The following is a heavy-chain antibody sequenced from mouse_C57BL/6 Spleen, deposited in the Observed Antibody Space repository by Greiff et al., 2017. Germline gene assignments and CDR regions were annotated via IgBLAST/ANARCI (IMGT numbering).Heavy chain of an antibody. CDR1: GYTFTNYW. CDR2: INPSNGGT. CDR3: ARSPHYYGRLYWYFDV. V-gene: IGHV1-53*01. J-gene: IGHJ1*03. Sequence: QVQLQQPGTELVKPGASVKLSCKASGYTFTNYWMNWVKQRPGQGLEWIGNINPSNGGTNYNEKFKSKAKLTVDKSSIQAYMQLSSLTSEDSAVYYCARSPHYYGRLYWYFDVWGTGTTVTVSS. D-gene: IGHD1-1*01.